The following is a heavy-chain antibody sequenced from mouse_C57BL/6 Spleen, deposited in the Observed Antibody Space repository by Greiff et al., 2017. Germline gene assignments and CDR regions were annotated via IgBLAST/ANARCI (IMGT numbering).Heavy chain of an antibody. D-gene: IGHD2-2*01. V-gene: IGHV1-63*01. Sequence: QVQLQQSGAELVRPGTSVKMSCKASGYTFTNYWIGWAKQRPGHGLEWIGDIYPGGGYTNYNEKFKGKATLTADKSSSTAYMQFSSLTSEDSAIYDCARQYGYDEGYAMDYWGQGTSVTVSS. CDR1: GYTFTNYW. CDR3: ARQYGYDEGYAMDY. J-gene: IGHJ4*01. CDR2: IYPGGGYT.